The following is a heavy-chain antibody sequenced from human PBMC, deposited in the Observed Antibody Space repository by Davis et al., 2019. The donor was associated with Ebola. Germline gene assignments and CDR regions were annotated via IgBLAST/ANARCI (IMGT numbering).Heavy chain of an antibody. V-gene: IGHV4-4*02. CDR3: ARDYYDSNGYLYYFDS. J-gene: IGHJ4*02. CDR2: IYHGGIT. D-gene: IGHD3-22*01. CDR1: GDSVSSRNW. Sequence: SETLSLTCAVSGDSVSSRNWWSLFRQSPGKGLAWIGEIYHGGITKYNPSLKSRVTMSVDMSKNQFSLRLTSVTAADTAMYYCARDYYDSNGYLYYFDSWGQGTLVTVSS.